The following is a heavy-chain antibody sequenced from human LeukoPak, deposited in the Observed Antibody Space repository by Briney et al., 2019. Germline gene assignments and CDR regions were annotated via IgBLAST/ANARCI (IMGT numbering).Heavy chain of an antibody. Sequence: SETLSLTCTVSGASMSNHYWSWIRQPPGKGLEWIGYIYDSETTNYNPSLKSRVTMSVDTSKSQFSLRLTSVSATDTALYFCARLGSDNGQSVGALDFWGPGTVLTVSS. CDR2: IYDSETT. J-gene: IGHJ3*01. CDR1: GASMSNHY. D-gene: IGHD4-17*01. V-gene: IGHV4-59*08. CDR3: ARLGSDNGQSVGALDF.